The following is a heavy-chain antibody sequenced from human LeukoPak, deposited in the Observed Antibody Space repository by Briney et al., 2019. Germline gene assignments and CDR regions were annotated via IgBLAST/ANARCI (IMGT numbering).Heavy chain of an antibody. D-gene: IGHD1-26*01. Sequence: PSETLSLTCAVFRGSFSGYYWHWIRQPPGKGLEWIGEINHSGSTNYNPSLRSRVTISVDTSKNQFSLRLSSVTAADTAVYYCAKISGSHSNYWGQGTLVTVSS. V-gene: IGHV4-34*01. CDR2: INHSGST. J-gene: IGHJ4*02. CDR1: RGSFSGYY. CDR3: AKISGSHSNY.